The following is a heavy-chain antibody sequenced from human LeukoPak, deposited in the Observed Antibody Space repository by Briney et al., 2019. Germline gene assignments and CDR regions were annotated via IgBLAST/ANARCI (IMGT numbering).Heavy chain of an antibody. V-gene: IGHV3-30*04. CDR2: VSYDGSNK. CDR3: ARDRDSGVYGMDV. CDR1: GFTFSSYA. J-gene: IGHJ6*02. Sequence: GGSLRLSCVASGFTFSSYAMHWVRQAPGKGLEWVAAVSYDGSNKYYADSVKGRFTISRDNSKNTLYLQMNSLRAEDTAVYYCARDRDSGVYGMDVWGQGTTVTVSS. D-gene: IGHD7-27*01.